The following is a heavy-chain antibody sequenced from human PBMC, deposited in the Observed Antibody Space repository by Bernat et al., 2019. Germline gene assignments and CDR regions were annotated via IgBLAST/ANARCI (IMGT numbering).Heavy chain of an antibody. Sequence: QVQLVRSGAEVKKPGASVKVSCKASGYTFTSYGISWVRQAPGQGLEWMGWISAYNGNTNYAQKLQGRVTMTTDTSTSTAYMELRSLRSDDTAVYYCARDGKDIVLVPAGVDYYYGMDVWGQGTTVTVSS. CDR3: ARDGKDIVLVPAGVDYYYGMDV. CDR1: GYTFTSYG. CDR2: ISAYNGNT. D-gene: IGHD2-2*01. J-gene: IGHJ6*02. V-gene: IGHV1-18*01.